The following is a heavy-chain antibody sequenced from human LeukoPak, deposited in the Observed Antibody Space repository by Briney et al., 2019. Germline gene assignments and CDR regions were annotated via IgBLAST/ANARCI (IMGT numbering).Heavy chain of an antibody. CDR2: IIPIFGIA. D-gene: IGHD2-2*02. V-gene: IGHV1-69*04. CDR1: GGTFSSYA. J-gene: IGHJ6*02. Sequence: SVKVSCKASGGTFSSYAISWVRQAPGQGLEWMGRIIPIFGIANYAQKFQGRVTITADKSTSTAYMELRSLRSDDTAVYYCARYGDIVVVPAAISLGMDVWGQGTTVTVSS. CDR3: ARYGDIVVVPAAISLGMDV.